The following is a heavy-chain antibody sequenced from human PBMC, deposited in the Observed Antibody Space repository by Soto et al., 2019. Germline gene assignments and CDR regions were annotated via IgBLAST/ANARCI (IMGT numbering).Heavy chain of an antibody. Sequence: GASVKVSCKASGGTFSSYTISWVRQAPGQGLEWMGRIIPILGIANYAQKFQGRVTITADKSTSTAYMELSSLRSEDTAVYYCARAHYGPGYYYYYGMDVWGQGTTVTVSS. V-gene: IGHV1-69*02. J-gene: IGHJ6*02. CDR3: ARAHYGPGYYYYYGMDV. D-gene: IGHD3-16*01. CDR1: GGTFSSYT. CDR2: IIPILGIA.